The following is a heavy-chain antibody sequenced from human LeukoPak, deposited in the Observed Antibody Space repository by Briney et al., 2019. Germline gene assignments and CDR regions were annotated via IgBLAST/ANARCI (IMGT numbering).Heavy chain of an antibody. CDR2: IYYSGST. Sequence: PSETLSLTCTVSGGSISSYYWSWIRRPPGKGLEWIGYIYYSGSTNYNPSLKSRVTISVDTSKNQFSLKLSSVTAADTAVYYCATYRGHAAMVLGANWFDPWGQGTLVTVSS. V-gene: IGHV4-59*01. CDR1: GGSISSYY. CDR3: ATYRGHAAMVLGANWFDP. J-gene: IGHJ5*02. D-gene: IGHD5-18*01.